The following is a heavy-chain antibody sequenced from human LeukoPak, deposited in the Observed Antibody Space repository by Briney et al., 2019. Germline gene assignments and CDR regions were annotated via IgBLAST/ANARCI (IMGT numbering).Heavy chain of an antibody. CDR1: GGSISSYY. Sequence: PSETLSLTCTVSGGSISSYYWSWIRQPPGKGLEWIGYIYYSGSTNYNPSLKSRVTISVDTSKNQFSLKLSSVTAAATAVYYCARGGERAADDYFDYWGQGTLVTVSS. CDR2: IYYSGST. J-gene: IGHJ4*02. CDR3: ARGGERAADDYFDY. V-gene: IGHV4-59*01. D-gene: IGHD2-15*01.